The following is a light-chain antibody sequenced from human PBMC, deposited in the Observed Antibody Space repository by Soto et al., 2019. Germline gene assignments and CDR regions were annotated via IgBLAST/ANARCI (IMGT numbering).Light chain of an antibody. V-gene: IGKV3-20*01. CDR1: RTIMNN. CDR2: RAS. Sequence: EIVMTQSPATLSVSPGERATLSCRASRTIMNNLAWYKQQPGQAPRVLIYRASSRATGISDRFSGSGSGTDFTLTISRLEPEDFGVYYCQHYGASPWTFGQGTKVDIK. J-gene: IGKJ1*01. CDR3: QHYGASPWT.